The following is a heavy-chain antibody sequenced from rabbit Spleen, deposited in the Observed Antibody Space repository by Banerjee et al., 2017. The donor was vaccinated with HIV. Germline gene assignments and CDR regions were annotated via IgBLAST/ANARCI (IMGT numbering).Heavy chain of an antibody. CDR3: AREYPSDNGDFDL. V-gene: IGHV1S45*01. CDR2: IYAGSTGTI. J-gene: IGHJ4*01. CDR1: GFSFSSSYW. Sequence: EESGGDLVKPEGSLTLTCTASGFSFSSSYWICWVRQAPGKGLEWIGTIYAGSTGTIDFASWAKGRFTISKTSSTTVTLQMTSLTAADTATYFCAREYPSDNGDFDLWGPGTLVTVS. D-gene: IGHD7-1*01.